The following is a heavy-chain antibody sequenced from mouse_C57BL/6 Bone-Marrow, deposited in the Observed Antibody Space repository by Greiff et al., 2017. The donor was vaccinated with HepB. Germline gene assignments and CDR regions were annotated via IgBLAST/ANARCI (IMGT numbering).Heavy chain of an antibody. Sequence: VQLKESGAELVRPGASVKLSCKASGYTFTDYYINWVKQRPGQGLEWIARIYPGSGNTYYNEKFKGKATLTAEKSSSTAYMQLSSLTSEDSAVYCCARGYGSSRDWYFDVWGTGTTVTVSS. CDR2: IYPGSGNT. D-gene: IGHD1-1*01. V-gene: IGHV1-76*01. J-gene: IGHJ1*03. CDR3: ARGYGSSRDWYFDV. CDR1: GYTFTDYY.